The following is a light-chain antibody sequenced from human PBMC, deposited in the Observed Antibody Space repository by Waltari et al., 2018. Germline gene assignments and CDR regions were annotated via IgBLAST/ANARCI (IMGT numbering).Light chain of an antibody. V-gene: IGLV2-23*01. Sequence: QSALTQPASVSGSPGQSITISCTGISSDVETFNLVSWYQQYPGKAPKLIILEGNKRPSLVSNRFSGSKAGNTASLTISGLQTEDEADYFCCAYAGNSVFGTGTKVTVL. CDR2: EGN. CDR3: CAYAGNSV. CDR1: SSDVETFNL. J-gene: IGLJ1*01.